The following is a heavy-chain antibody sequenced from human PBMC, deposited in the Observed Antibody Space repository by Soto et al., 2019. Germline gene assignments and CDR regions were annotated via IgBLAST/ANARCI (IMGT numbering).Heavy chain of an antibody. CDR1: GGSFSGYY. CDR2: INHSGST. V-gene: IGHV4-34*01. Sequence: TLSLTCAVYGGSFSGYYWSWIRQPPGKGLEWIGEINHSGSTNYNPSLKSRVTISVDTSKNQFSLKLSSVTAADTAVYYCARTVAETYYFDYWGQGTLVTVSS. D-gene: IGHD6-19*01. CDR3: ARTVAETYYFDY. J-gene: IGHJ4*02.